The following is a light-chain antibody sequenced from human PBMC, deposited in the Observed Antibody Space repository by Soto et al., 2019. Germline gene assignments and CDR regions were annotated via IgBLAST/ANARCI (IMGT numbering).Light chain of an antibody. CDR1: QSVSSTY. V-gene: IGKV3-20*01. CDR2: GAS. Sequence: EIVLTQSPGTLSLSPGERATLSCRASQSVSSTYLAWYQQKPGQAPRLLIYGASSRATGIPDRFTGSGPGTDFTLTISRLEPEDFAVYYCQQYCSSLTFGPGTKVEIK. CDR3: QQYCSSLT. J-gene: IGKJ3*01.